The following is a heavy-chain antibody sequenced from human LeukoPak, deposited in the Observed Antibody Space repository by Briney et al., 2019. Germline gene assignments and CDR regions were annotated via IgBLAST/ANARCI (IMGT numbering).Heavy chain of an antibody. V-gene: IGHV3-23*01. J-gene: IGHJ4*02. CDR3: AKDGAVAGTEPYYFDY. Sequence: GGSLRLSCAASGFTFSTHTMTWVRQAPGKGLEWVSFISGSGGSTYYADSVKGRFTISRDNSKNTLYLQMNSLRAEDTAVYYCAKDGAVAGTEPYYFDYWGQGTLVTVSS. CDR2: ISGSGGST. D-gene: IGHD6-19*01. CDR1: GFTFSTHT.